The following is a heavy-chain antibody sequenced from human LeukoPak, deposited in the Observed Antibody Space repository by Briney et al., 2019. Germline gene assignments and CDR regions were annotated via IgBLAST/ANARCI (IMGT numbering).Heavy chain of an antibody. J-gene: IGHJ3*02. V-gene: IGHV3-66*01. CDR1: GFTVSTNY. CDR2: IYSGGRT. Sequence: PGESLRLSCVASGFTVSTNYMTWVRQAPGKGLEWVSLIYSGGRTYFAESVKGRFTISRDDSENTLYLHMKSLRAEDTAVCYCARETSTSGAFDIWGQGTMVTVSS. CDR3: ARETSTSGAFDI.